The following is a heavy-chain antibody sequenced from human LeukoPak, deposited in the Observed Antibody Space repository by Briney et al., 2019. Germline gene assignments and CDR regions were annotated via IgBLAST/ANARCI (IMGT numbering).Heavy chain of an antibody. Sequence: PGGSLRLSCAASGLTFTTYGMTWVRQAPGKGLEWVANIHQGGSEKYYADSVRGRFTISRDNAKNSVFLQMNSLRAEDTAVYYCARIRGAFDMWGQGTMVTVSS. J-gene: IGHJ3*02. CDR2: IHQGGSEK. CDR3: ARIRGAFDM. D-gene: IGHD3-10*01. V-gene: IGHV3-7*05. CDR1: GLTFTTYG.